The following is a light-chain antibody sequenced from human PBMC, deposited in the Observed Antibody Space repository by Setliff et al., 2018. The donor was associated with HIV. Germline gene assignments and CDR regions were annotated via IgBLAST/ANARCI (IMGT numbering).Light chain of an antibody. J-gene: IGLJ2*01. CDR1: SSDVGGYDY. V-gene: IGLV2-11*01. CDR3: CSYAGTYTLV. CDR2: DVT. Sequence: QSALAQPRSVSGSPGQSVTISRTGTSSDVGGYDYVSWYQQHPGKAPKLIIYDVTKRPSGVPDRFSGSKSGNTASLTISGLQAEDEADYHCCSYAGTYTLVFGGGTKVTVL.